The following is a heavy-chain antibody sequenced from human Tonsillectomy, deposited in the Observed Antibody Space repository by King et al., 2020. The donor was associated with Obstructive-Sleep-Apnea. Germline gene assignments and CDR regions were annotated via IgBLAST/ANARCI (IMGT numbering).Heavy chain of an antibody. CDR3: AKDRSGFFDS. V-gene: IGHV3-30-3*02. Sequence: VQLVESGGGVVQPGRSLRLSCAASGFTFSNYSMHWVRHAPGKGLEWVATISFDASNKYYADSAKGRFTVSRDNSKNTLYLVMNSLRAEDTALFYCAKDRSGFFDSWGQGTLVTVSS. CDR2: ISFDASNK. D-gene: IGHD5-12*01. CDR1: GFTFSNYS. J-gene: IGHJ4*02.